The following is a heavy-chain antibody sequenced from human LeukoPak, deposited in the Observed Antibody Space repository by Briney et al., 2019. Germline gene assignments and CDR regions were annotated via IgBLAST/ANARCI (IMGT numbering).Heavy chain of an antibody. J-gene: IGHJ4*02. CDR3: ARDLHYYDSSGYYRPSDY. CDR2: ISSGSSYI. Sequence: PGGSLRLSCAASGFTFSSYSMNWVRQAPGKGLEWVSSISSGSSYIYYADSVKGRFTISRDNAKNSLYLQMNSLRAEDTAVYYCARDLHYYDSSGYYRPSDYWGQGTLVTVSS. V-gene: IGHV3-21*01. CDR1: GFTFSSYS. D-gene: IGHD3-22*01.